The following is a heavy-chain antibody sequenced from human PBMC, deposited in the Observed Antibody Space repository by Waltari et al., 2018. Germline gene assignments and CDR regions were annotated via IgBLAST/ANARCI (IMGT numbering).Heavy chain of an antibody. V-gene: IGHV1-8*01. CDR3: ARYSVGAAFDL. J-gene: IGHJ3*01. CDR2: MNPNDST. D-gene: IGHD1-26*01. CDR1: GYTSTNLD. Sequence: QVQLVQSGAEVKAPGASVKVSCKTSGYTSTNLDINWLRQAAGHGLEWMGWMNPNDSTGYAPQFQGRVAMTRDASINTAYLELTNLRSDDTAVYYCARYSVGAAFDLWGQGTQVTVSS.